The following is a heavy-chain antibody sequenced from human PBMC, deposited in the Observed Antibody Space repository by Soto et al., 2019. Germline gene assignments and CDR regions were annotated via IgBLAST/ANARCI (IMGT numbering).Heavy chain of an antibody. J-gene: IGHJ4*02. Sequence: ASVKVSCKASGYTFNSYGINWVRQAPGQGLEWMGWISANNGNTKFAQKFQDRVTMTTDTSTNTAYMELRSLRSDDTAVYYCARDVSRRATAADYWGPGTLVTVSS. D-gene: IGHD6-13*01. V-gene: IGHV1-18*01. CDR1: GYTFNSYG. CDR2: ISANNGNT. CDR3: ARDVSRRATAADY.